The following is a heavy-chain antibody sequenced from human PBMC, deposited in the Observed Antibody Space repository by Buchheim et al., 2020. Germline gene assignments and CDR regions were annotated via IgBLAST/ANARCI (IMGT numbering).Heavy chain of an antibody. D-gene: IGHD3-10*01. V-gene: IGHV1-69*06. CDR2: IIPISGTA. CDR1: GGTFNTYA. CDR3: ARAGLLWFGELSAFDY. J-gene: IGHJ4*02. Sequence: QVQLVQSGAEVKKPGSSVKVSCKASGGTFNTYAINWVRQAPGQGLEWMGGIIPISGTANYAQKFQGRVTITADKSTSTAYMELSSLRAEDTAVYYCARAGLLWFGELSAFDYWGQGTL.